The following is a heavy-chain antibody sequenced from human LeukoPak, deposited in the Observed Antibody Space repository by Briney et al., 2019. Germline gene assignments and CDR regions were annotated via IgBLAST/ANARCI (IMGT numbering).Heavy chain of an antibody. J-gene: IGHJ4*02. V-gene: IGHV4-59*01. CDR3: ARQQRGYTYGFDY. CDR1: GGSISDYY. D-gene: IGHD5-18*01. Sequence: PSETLSLTCTVSGGSISDYYWNWIRRPPGKGLEWIGYIYYSGNTNYNPSLKSRVTISVDTSKNQFSLKLSSVTAADTAVYYCARQQRGYTYGFDYWGQGTLVTVSS. CDR2: IYYSGNT.